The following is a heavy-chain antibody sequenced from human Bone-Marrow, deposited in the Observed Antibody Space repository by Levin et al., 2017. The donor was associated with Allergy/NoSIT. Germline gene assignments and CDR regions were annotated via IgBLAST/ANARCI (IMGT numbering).Heavy chain of an antibody. Sequence: GGSLRLSCAASGFTFSNYGLHWVRQAPGKGLEWVAVTWYDESKTYYADSVKGRFTISRDNSKNTLYLQMNGLRVEDTAVYYCARDPSPYSNYVANLFDHWGQGTLVTVSS. CDR3: ARDPSPYSNYVANLFDH. V-gene: IGHV3-33*01. J-gene: IGHJ5*02. CDR1: GFTFSNYG. CDR2: TWYDESKT. D-gene: IGHD4-11*01.